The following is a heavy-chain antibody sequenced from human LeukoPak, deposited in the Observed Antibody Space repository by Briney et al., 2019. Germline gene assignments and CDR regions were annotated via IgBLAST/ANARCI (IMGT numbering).Heavy chain of an antibody. Sequence: TGGSLRLSCAASGFTFSSYWMHWVRQAPGKGLEWVSSISSSSSYIYYADSVKGRFTISRDNAKNSLYLQMNSLRAEDTAVYYCARVGYQLPSFDYWGQGTLVTVSS. V-gene: IGHV3-21*01. J-gene: IGHJ4*02. CDR2: ISSSSSYI. CDR1: GFTFSSYW. CDR3: ARVGYQLPSFDY. D-gene: IGHD2-2*01.